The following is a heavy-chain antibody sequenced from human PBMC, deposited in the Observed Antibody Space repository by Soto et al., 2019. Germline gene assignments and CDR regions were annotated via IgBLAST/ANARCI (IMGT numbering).Heavy chain of an antibody. Sequence: QVQLVESGGGVVQPGRSLRLSCAASGFTFSSFGIHWVRQAPGKGLEWVAVISYDGTKKYYSDSVKGRFTISRDNSKNTLYLQMNSLRPEDTAVYYCAKVGIAAGTGLWGRGTLVTVSS. CDR2: ISYDGTKK. J-gene: IGHJ2*01. CDR3: AKVGIAAGTGL. D-gene: IGHD6-13*01. V-gene: IGHV3-30*18. CDR1: GFTFSSFG.